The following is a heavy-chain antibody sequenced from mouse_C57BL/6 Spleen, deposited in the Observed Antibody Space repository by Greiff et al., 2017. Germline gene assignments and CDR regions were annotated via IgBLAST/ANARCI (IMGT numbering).Heavy chain of an antibody. Sequence: VKLQQPGAELVMPGASVKLSCKASGYTFTSYWMHWVKQRPGQGLEWIGEIDPSDSYTNYNQKFKGKSTLTVDKSSSTAYMQLSSLTSEDSAVYYCALAAQAFDYWGQGTTLTVSS. CDR3: ALAAQAFDY. V-gene: IGHV1-69*01. D-gene: IGHD3-2*02. CDR2: IDPSDSYT. CDR1: GYTFTSYW. J-gene: IGHJ2*01.